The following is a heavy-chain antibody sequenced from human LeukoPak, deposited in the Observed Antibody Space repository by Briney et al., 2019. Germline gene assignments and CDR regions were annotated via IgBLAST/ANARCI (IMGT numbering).Heavy chain of an antibody. Sequence: SETLSLTCTVSGGSISSSSDYWGWIRQPPGKGLEWIGSIYYSGSTYYNPSLKSRVTISVDTSKNQFSLKLSSVTAADTAVYYCARVVVTAIPNYFDYWGQGTLVTVSS. D-gene: IGHD2-21*02. CDR1: GGSISSSSDY. CDR2: IYYSGST. CDR3: ARVVVTAIPNYFDY. V-gene: IGHV4-39*01. J-gene: IGHJ4*02.